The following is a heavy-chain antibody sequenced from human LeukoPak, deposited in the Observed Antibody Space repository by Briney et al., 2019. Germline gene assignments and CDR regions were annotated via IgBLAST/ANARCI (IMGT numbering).Heavy chain of an antibody. J-gene: IGHJ4*02. CDR3: ARWHYDSSGYHY. D-gene: IGHD3-22*01. CDR2: ISSGDSTI. CDR1: GFTFSRFS. Sequence: GGSLRLSCAASGFTFSRFSMNWVRQAPGKGLEWLSYISSGDSTIYYTDSVKGRFTISRDNARKSLYLQMNSLRAEDTAVYYCARWHYDSSGYHYWGQGTLVTVSS. V-gene: IGHV3-48*01.